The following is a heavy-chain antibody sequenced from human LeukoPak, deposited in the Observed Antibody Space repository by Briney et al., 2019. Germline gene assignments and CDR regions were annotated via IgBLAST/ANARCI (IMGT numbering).Heavy chain of an antibody. CDR3: ARASNYFDILY. CDR2: IYYTGST. Sequence: SGTLSLTCTVSGGSISSSSYYWGWIRQPPGKGLEWIVTIYYTGSTYYNPSLKSRVTISIDTSKNQFSLRLSSVTAADTAVYFCARASNYFDILYWGQGTLVTVSS. V-gene: IGHV4-39*01. J-gene: IGHJ4*02. CDR1: GGSISSSSYY. D-gene: IGHD3-22*01.